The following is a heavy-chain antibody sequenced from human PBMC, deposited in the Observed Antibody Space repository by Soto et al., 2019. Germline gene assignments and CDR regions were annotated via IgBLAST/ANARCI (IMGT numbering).Heavy chain of an antibody. CDR3: ARGREFDS. CDR2: IFPSGTT. Sequence: SETLSLTCAVSGGSLTSGTYSWNWIRQPPGKGLEWIGYIFPSGTTYYSPSLKSRVSISIDVSKNQFSLNLRSLTAADTAVYYCARGREFDSWGQGALVTVSS. J-gene: IGHJ4*02. V-gene: IGHV4-30-2*01. CDR1: GGSLTSGTYS.